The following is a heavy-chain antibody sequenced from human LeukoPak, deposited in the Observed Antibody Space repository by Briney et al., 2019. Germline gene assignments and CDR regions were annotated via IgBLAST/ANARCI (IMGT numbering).Heavy chain of an antibody. CDR3: AREGKGWAWAFDI. CDR2: IYYSGST. Sequence: PSETLSLTCTVSGGPISSYYWSWIRQPPGKGLEWIGYIYYSGSTNYNPSLKSRVTISVDTSKNQFSLKLSSVTAADTAVYYCAREGKGWAWAFDIWGQGTMVTVSS. D-gene: IGHD2-15*01. J-gene: IGHJ3*02. V-gene: IGHV4-59*01. CDR1: GGPISSYY.